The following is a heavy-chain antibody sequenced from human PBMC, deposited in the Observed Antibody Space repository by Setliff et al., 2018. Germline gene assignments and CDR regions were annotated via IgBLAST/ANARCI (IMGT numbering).Heavy chain of an antibody. D-gene: IGHD3-3*01. V-gene: IGHV1-24*01. CDR1: GYRLIEVS. Sequence: ASVKVSCKVSGYRLIEVSMHWVRQAPGKGLEWMGGFDPEDEETIYAQKFQGRVTMTEDTSTDTAYMELSSLRSEDTAVYYCARESTAKNFWGEYSDYWGQGTLVTVSS. J-gene: IGHJ4*02. CDR2: FDPEDEET. CDR3: ARESTAKNFWGEYSDY.